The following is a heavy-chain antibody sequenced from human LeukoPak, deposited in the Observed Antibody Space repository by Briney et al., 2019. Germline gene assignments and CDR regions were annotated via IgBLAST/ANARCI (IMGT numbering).Heavy chain of an antibody. CDR2: IYYSGST. CDR1: GGSISSGGYY. D-gene: IGHD1-1*01. J-gene: IGHJ6*02. Sequence: SQTLSLTCTVSGGSISSGGYYWSWIRQHPGKGLEWIGYIYYSGSTYYNPSLKSRVTISVDTSKNQFSLKLSSVTAADTAVYYCAREQLDYYYYGMDVWGQGITVTVSS. V-gene: IGHV4-31*03. CDR3: AREQLDYYYYGMDV.